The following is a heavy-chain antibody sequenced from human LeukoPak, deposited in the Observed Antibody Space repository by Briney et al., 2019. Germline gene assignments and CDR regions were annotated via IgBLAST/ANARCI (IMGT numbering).Heavy chain of an antibody. CDR1: GYTFTSYG. CDR3: AIGGWSSFDY. CDR2: ISSYNGNT. Sequence: ASVKVSCKASGYTFTSYGISWVRQAPGQGLEWMGWISSYNGNTNYPQKLQGRVTLTTDTSTTTAYMELRSLRSDDTAVYYCAIGGWSSFDYWGQGTLVTVSS. D-gene: IGHD2-15*01. V-gene: IGHV1-18*01. J-gene: IGHJ4*02.